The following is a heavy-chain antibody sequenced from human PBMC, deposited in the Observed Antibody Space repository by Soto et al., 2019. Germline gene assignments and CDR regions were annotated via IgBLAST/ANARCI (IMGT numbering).Heavy chain of an antibody. D-gene: IGHD4-17*01. V-gene: IGHV4-30-2*01. J-gene: IGHJ4*02. CDR3: ARGMSTVPTFDY. Sequence: QLQLQESGSGLVKPSQTLSLTCAVSGGSISSGGYSWSWIRQPPGKGLEWIGYIYHSASTYYNPGLKRRVSMSVDRSKTQHSLKLSSVAAADTAVYYCARGMSTVPTFDYWGQGTLVTVSS. CDR1: GGSISSGGYS. CDR2: IYHSAST.